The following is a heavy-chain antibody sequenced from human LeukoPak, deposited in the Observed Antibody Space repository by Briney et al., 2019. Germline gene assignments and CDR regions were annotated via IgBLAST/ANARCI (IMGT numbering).Heavy chain of an antibody. V-gene: IGHV3-33*01. CDR1: GFTFSSYG. CDR2: IWYDGSNK. D-gene: IGHD5-24*01. Sequence: GRSLRLSCAASGFTFSSYGMHWVRQAPGKGLEWVAVIWYDGSNKYYADSVKGRFTISRDNSKNTLYLQMNSLRAEDTAVYYCARDSGLGGDGYNGMDVWGKGTTVTVSS. J-gene: IGHJ6*04. CDR3: ARDSGLGGDGYNGMDV.